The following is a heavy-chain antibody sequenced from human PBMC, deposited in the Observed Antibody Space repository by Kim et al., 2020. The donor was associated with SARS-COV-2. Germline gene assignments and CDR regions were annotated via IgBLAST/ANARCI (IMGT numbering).Heavy chain of an antibody. CDR1: GGSVSSGSYY. CDR2: IYYSGST. Sequence: SETLSLTCTVSGGSVSSGSYYWSWIRQPPGKGLEWIGYIYYSGSTNYNPSLKSRVTISVDTSKNEFSLKLSSVTAADTAVYYCARGESGYDILTGYYNVFVFDYWGQGTLVTVSS. V-gene: IGHV4-61*01. J-gene: IGHJ4*02. D-gene: IGHD3-9*01. CDR3: ARGESGYDILTGYYNVFVFDY.